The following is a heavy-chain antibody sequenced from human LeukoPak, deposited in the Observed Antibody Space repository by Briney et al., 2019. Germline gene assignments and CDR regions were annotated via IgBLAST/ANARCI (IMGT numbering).Heavy chain of an antibody. CDR1: GFTFSSYA. J-gene: IGHJ6*04. CDR3: AKDQQQLVLHYYYYYGMDV. V-gene: IGHV3-23*01. CDR2: ISGSGGST. D-gene: IGHD6-13*01. Sequence: GGSLRLSCAASGFTFSSYAMSWVRQAPGKGLEWVSAISGSGGSTYYADSVKGRFTISRDNSKNTLYLQMNSLRAEDTAVHYCAKDQQQLVLHYYYYYGMDVWGKGTTVTVSS.